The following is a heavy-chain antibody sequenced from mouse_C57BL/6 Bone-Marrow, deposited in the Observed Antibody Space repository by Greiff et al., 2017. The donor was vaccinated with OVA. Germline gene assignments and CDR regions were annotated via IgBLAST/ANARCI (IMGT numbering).Heavy chain of an antibody. D-gene: IGHD2-5*01. J-gene: IGHJ3*01. V-gene: IGHV1-69*01. Sequence: QVQLQQPGAELVMPGASVKLSCKASGYTFTSYWMHWVKQRPGQGLEWIGETDPSDSYTNYNQKFKGKSTLTVDKSSSTAYMQLSSLTSEDSAVYYCARRGFYSNFLFAYWGQGTLVTVSA. CDR2: TDPSDSYT. CDR1: GYTFTSYW. CDR3: ARRGFYSNFLFAY.